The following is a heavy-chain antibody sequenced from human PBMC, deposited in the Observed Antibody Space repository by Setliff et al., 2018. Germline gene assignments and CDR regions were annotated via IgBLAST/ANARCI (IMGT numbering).Heavy chain of an antibody. CDR2: TIPIFGTT. D-gene: IGHD3-22*01. CDR3: VREGVDSRSSTDYRYYMDV. Sequence: SVKVSCKASGGTFSSYGISWVRQAPGQGLEWMGGTIPIFGTTDYAQKFQGRVTIISDESTSTAFMQLSSLRSEDTAVYYCVREGVDSRSSTDYRYYMDVWG. J-gene: IGHJ6*03. CDR1: GGTFSSYG. V-gene: IGHV1-69*13.